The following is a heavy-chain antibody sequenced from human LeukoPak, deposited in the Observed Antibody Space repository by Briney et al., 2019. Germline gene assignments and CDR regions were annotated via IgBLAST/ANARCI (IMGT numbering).Heavy chain of an antibody. Sequence: SETLSLTCTVSGGSISSYYWSWIRQPPGKGLEWIGYIYYSGSTNYNPSLKSRVTISVDTSKNQFSLKLSSVTAADTAIYYCARGTDYGDLYYCYGMDVWGQGTTVTVSS. J-gene: IGHJ6*02. CDR2: IYYSGST. D-gene: IGHD4-17*01. CDR3: ARGTDYGDLYYCYGMDV. CDR1: GGSISSYY. V-gene: IGHV4-59*01.